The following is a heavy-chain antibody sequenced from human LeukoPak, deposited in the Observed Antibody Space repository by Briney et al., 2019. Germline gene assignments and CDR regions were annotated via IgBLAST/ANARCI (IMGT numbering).Heavy chain of an antibody. D-gene: IGHD3-16*01. CDR3: ARDPRNYDYVWGSSMRGY. J-gene: IGHJ4*02. CDR2: IKQDGSEK. V-gene: IGHV3-7*01. Sequence: GGSLRLSCAASGFTFSSYAMSWVRQAPGKGLEWVANIKQDGSEKYYVDSVKGRFTISRDNAKNSLYLQMNSLRAEDTAVYYCARDPRNYDYVWGSSMRGYWGQGTLVTVSS. CDR1: GFTFSSYA.